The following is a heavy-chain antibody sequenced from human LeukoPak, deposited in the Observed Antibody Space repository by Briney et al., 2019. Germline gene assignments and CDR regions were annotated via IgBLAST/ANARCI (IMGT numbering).Heavy chain of an antibody. CDR2: ISGSGHTT. CDR1: GFTFSSYV. CDR3: ARVIGGYDFLPDY. Sequence: GGSLRLSCAASGFTFSSYVMSWVRQAPGKGPEWVSGISGSGHTTYYADSAKGRFTISRDNSKNTLYLQMNSLRVEDTAVYYCARVIGGYDFLPDYWGQGTLVTVSS. V-gene: IGHV3-23*01. D-gene: IGHD5-12*01. J-gene: IGHJ4*02.